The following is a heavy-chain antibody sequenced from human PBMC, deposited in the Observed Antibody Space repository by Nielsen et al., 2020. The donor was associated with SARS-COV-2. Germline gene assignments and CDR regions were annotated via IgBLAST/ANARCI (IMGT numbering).Heavy chain of an antibody. D-gene: IGHD1-1*01. CDR1: GYTFTSND. CDR3: ARPITNNYYYYMDV. Sequence: ASVKVSCKASGYTFTSNDITWVRQAPGQGLEWMGWISGYNGDTNYAQKFQGRVTMTTDTSTSTAYMELRSLRSDDTAVYYCARPITNNYYYYMDVWGKGTTVTVSS. V-gene: IGHV1-18*04. CDR2: ISGYNGDT. J-gene: IGHJ6*03.